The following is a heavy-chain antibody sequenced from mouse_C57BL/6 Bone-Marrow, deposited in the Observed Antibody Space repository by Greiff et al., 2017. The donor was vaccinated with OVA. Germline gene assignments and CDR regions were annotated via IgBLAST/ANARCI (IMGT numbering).Heavy chain of an antibody. CDR3: ASSYYYGEAFAY. D-gene: IGHD1-1*01. J-gene: IGHJ3*01. CDR2: IHPSDSDT. CDR1: GYTFTSYW. V-gene: IGHV1-74*01. Sequence: QVQLQQPGAELVKPGASVKLSCKASGYTFTSYWMHWVKQRPGQGLEWIGRIHPSDSDTNYNQKFKGKATLTVDKSSSTAYMQLSSLTSEDSAVYYCASSYYYGEAFAYWGQGTLVTVSA.